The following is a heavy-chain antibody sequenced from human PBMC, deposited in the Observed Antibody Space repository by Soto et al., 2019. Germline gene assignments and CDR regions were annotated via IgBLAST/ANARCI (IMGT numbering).Heavy chain of an antibody. V-gene: IGHV1-69*01. CDR1: GGTFSSYA. CDR3: ARDERLHLLYNPLYYYYYGMDV. D-gene: IGHD1-1*01. CDR2: IIPIFGTA. J-gene: IGHJ6*02. Sequence: QVQLVQSGAEVKKPGSSVKVSCKASGGTFSSYAISWVRQAPGQGLEWMGGIIPIFGTANYAQKFQGRVTITADESTSTAYMELSSLRSEDTAVYYCARDERLHLLYNPLYYYYYGMDVWGQGTTVTVSS.